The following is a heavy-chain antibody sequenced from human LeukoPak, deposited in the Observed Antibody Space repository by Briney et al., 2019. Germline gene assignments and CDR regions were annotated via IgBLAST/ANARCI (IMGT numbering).Heavy chain of an antibody. J-gene: IGHJ4*02. CDR3: ASVGGGPPY. Sequence: SETLSLTCTVSGYSISSGHSWSWIRQPPGKGLERIGRVYGSGTTYYDPPLRSRVSISADTSKNRFSLELSSVSAADTAVYYCASVGGGPPYWGQGTLVTVSS. CDR2: VYGSGTT. CDR1: GYSISSGHS. V-gene: IGHV4-38-2*02. D-gene: IGHD3-16*01.